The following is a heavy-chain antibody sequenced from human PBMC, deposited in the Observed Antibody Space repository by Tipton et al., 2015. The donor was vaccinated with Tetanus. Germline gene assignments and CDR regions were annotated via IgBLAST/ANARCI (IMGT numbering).Heavy chain of an antibody. J-gene: IGHJ4*02. CDR2: IFHSGST. D-gene: IGHD1-26*01. CDR3: AKVVGWGDYFDS. V-gene: IGHV4-61*08. CDR1: GGSVSNGGYS. Sequence: LRLSCAVSGGSVSNGGYSWSWIRQPPGKGLEWIGHIFHSGSTNYNPSLKSRVTMSINTSERQFSLKLTSVTSADTAVYYCAKVVGWGDYFDSWGQGILVTVSS.